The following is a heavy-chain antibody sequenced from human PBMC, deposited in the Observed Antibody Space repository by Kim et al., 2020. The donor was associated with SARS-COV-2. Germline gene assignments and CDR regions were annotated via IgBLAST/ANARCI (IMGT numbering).Heavy chain of an antibody. CDR1: GFTFSRYW. J-gene: IGHJ4*02. CDR3: ARRGGPDY. Sequence: GGSLRLSCAASGFTFSRYWMSWVRQAPGKGLEFVANIKEDGSEKQYVDSLKGRFTISRDNAKNSLYLQMNSLGAEDTAVYYCARRGGPDYWGQGTLVTVS. D-gene: IGHD2-15*01. V-gene: IGHV3-7*01. CDR2: IKEDGSEK.